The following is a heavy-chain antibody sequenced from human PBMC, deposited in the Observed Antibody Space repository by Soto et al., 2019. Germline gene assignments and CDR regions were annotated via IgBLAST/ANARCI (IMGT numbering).Heavy chain of an antibody. Sequence: ASVKVSCKASGYTFTGYYMHWVRQAPGQGLEWMGWINPNSGGTNYAQKFQGRVTMTRATSISTAYMELSRLRSDDTAVYYCARDRTYSSSLRYYYYGMDVWGQGTTVTVSS. CDR3: ARDRTYSSSLRYYYYGMDV. CDR2: INPNSGGT. D-gene: IGHD6-6*01. V-gene: IGHV1-2*02. CDR1: GYTFTGYY. J-gene: IGHJ6*02.